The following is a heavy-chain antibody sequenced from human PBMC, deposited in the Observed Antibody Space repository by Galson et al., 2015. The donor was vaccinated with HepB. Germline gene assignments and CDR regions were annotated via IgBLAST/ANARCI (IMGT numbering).Heavy chain of an antibody. D-gene: IGHD5-18*01. CDR3: ARDLLPTAMVMRGDAFDI. CDR2: IYYSGNT. CDR1: GGSISSAGYY. Sequence: TLSLTCTVSGGSISSAGYYWSWIRQHPEKGLEWIGFIYYSGNTYYNPSLRSRVTISVDTSKNQFSLKLSSVTAADTAVYYCARDLLPTAMVMRGDAFDIWGQGTMVTVSS. V-gene: IGHV4-31*03. J-gene: IGHJ3*02.